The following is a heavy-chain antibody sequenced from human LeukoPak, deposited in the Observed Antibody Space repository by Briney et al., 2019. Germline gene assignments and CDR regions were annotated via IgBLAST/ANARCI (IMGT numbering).Heavy chain of an antibody. CDR3: ARTRGYSYGPGGY. V-gene: IGHV4-34*01. J-gene: IGHJ4*02. CDR2: INHSGST. Sequence: TSETLSLTCAVYGGSFSGYYWSWIRQPPGKGLEWIGEINHSGSTNYNPSLKSRVTISVDTSKNQFSLKLSSVTAADTAVYYCARTRGYSYGPGGYWGQGTLVTVSS. D-gene: IGHD5-18*01. CDR1: GGSFSGYY.